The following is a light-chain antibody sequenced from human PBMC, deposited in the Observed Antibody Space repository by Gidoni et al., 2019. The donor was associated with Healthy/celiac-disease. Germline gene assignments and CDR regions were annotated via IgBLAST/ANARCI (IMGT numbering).Light chain of an antibody. CDR2: AAS. CDR1: QGLHRY. V-gene: IGKV1-8*01. J-gene: IGKJ2*01. CDR3: QQYYSYPRDT. Sequence: AVRLTQSPSSFSASTGDTVTLTCRASQGLHRYLAWYQQKPGKAPKLLIYAASTLQSGVPSRFSGRGSGTDFTLTISCLQAEDFATYYCQQYYSYPRDTFGQGTKLEIK.